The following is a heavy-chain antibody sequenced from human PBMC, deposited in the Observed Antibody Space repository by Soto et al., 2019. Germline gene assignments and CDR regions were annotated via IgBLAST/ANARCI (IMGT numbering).Heavy chain of an antibody. V-gene: IGHV3-15*01. Sequence: LSCAASGFSFGNAWMSWVRQARGKGLEWVGRIKSKAEGETTDYAAPVKGRFIISRDNSENTLYLQMNSLKTEDTAVYYCTTDKFNYFYYYGMDVWGQGTTVTVSS. CDR2: IKSKAEGETT. J-gene: IGHJ6*02. CDR3: TTDKFNYFYYYGMDV. CDR1: GFSFGNAW.